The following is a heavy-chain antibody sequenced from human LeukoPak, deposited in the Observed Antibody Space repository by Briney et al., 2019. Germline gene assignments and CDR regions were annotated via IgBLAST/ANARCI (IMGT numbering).Heavy chain of an antibody. V-gene: IGHV1-46*01. CDR2: INPSGGGGST. Sequence: GASVKVSCKASGYTFTTYYMHWVRQAPGLGLEWMGMINPSGGGGSTSYAQKFQGRFTLTRDTSTTTLYMELSSLRSEDTAVYYCARVMPGTTTVSLDYWGQGTLVTVSS. CDR1: GYTFTTYY. D-gene: IGHD4-4*01. CDR3: ARVMPGTTTVSLDY. J-gene: IGHJ4*02.